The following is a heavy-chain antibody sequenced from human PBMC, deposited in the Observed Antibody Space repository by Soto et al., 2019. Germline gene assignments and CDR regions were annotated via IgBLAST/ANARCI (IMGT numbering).Heavy chain of an antibody. J-gene: IGHJ4*01. CDR3: AKEVAVAGDFDY. CDR2: ISSDGNTK. Sequence: QVRLVESGGGVVQPGRSLRLSCVASGFTFSSYGIHWVRQAPGKGLEWVAVISSDGNTKYYADSVKGRFTISRDNSKNTLYLQMDSLRPEDTAVYHCAKEVAVAGDFDYWGHGTLVTVSS. D-gene: IGHD6-19*01. V-gene: IGHV3-30*18. CDR1: GFTFSSYG.